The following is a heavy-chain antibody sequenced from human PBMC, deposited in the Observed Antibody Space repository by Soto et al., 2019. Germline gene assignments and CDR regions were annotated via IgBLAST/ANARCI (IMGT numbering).Heavy chain of an antibody. D-gene: IGHD4-4*01. J-gene: IGHJ6*02. CDR1: GYPFTGYY. V-gene: IGHV1-2*02. CDR2: INPNNGDT. Sequence: GESVKVSCKASGYPFTGYYLHWVRQAPGQGLEWMGYINPNNGDTNYAQNFQGRVTMTRDTSISTAYMELSRLRSDDTAVYYCARKSNHGYHSSCGLDVWGQGTPVTVS. CDR3: ARKSNHGYHSSCGLDV.